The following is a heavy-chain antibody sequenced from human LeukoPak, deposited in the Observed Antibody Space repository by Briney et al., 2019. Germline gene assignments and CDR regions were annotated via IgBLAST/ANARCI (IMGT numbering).Heavy chain of an antibody. CDR1: GYTFTSYD. CDR2: MNPNSGNT. V-gene: IGHV1-8*01. J-gene: IGHJ6*02. D-gene: IGHD3-16*02. Sequence: ASVKVSCKASGYTFTSYDINWVRQATGQGLEWRGWMNPNSGNTGYAQKFQGRVTITRNTSISTAYMELSSLRSEDTAVYYCARSMITFGGVIGVMDVWGQGTTVTVSS. CDR3: ARSMITFGGVIGVMDV.